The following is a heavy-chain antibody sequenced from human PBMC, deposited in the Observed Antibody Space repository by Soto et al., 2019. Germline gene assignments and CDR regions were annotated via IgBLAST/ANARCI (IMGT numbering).Heavy chain of an antibody. CDR2: ISYDGDHK. V-gene: IGHV3-30-3*01. J-gene: IGHJ4*02. CDR3: AIDTAPLYNVYLTASSHFDI. D-gene: IGHD2-21*02. CDR1: GVSFSTYA. Sequence: PGGSLRLSCAASGVSFSTYAMHWVRQTPGKGLEWVAVISYDGDHKYYTDSVKGRFTISRDNSKNTLYLLMNSLRSEDTAIYYCAIDTAPLYNVYLTASSHFDIWGQDTLLPVSS.